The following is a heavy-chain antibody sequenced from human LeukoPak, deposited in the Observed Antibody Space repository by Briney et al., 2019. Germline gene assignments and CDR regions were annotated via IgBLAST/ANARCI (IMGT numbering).Heavy chain of an antibody. J-gene: IGHJ4*02. CDR3: TKDDGYYDSSGSFLFDS. D-gene: IGHD3-22*01. CDR2: IYDSGST. CDR1: GGSISSYY. Sequence: NPSETLSLTCTVSGGSISSYYWSWIRQPPGKGLEWIGYIYDSGSTYYNPSLKSRVTISVDRSKNQFSLKLSSVTAADTAVYYCTKDDGYYDSSGSFLFDSWGQGTLVPVSS. V-gene: IGHV4-59*12.